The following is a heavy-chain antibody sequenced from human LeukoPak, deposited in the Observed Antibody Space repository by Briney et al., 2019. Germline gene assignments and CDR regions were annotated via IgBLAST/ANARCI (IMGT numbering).Heavy chain of an antibody. V-gene: IGHV3-48*03. D-gene: IGHD2-15*01. J-gene: IGHJ3*02. CDR3: ARDCGGGSCYGPYDDFDN. CDR2: ISSSSSTI. CDR1: GFTFSSYE. Sequence: PGGALRLSCAASGFTFSSYEMNWGPQAPGKGLKWVSYISSSSSTINYADNVKGRFTITRDKAKNTLYLQMNSLRAEDTAVYYCARDCGGGSCYGPYDDFDNWGQGTMVTVSS.